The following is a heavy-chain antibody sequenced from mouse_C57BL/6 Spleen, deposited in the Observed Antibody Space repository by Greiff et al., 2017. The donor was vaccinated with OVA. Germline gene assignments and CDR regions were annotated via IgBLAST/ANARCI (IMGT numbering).Heavy chain of an antibody. Sequence: QVQLQQPGAELVKPGASVKMSCKASGYTFTSYWITWVKQRPGQGLEWIGAIYPGSGSTNYNEKFKSKATLTVDTSSSTAYMQLSSLTSEDSAVYYCARPMLYGDAMDYWGQGTSVTVSS. CDR3: ARPMLYGDAMDY. V-gene: IGHV1-55*01. J-gene: IGHJ4*01. D-gene: IGHD6-5*01. CDR2: IYPGSGST. CDR1: GYTFTSYW.